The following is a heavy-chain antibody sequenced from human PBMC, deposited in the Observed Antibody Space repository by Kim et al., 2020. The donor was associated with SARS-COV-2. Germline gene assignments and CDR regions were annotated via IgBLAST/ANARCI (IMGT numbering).Heavy chain of an antibody. Sequence: ASVKVSCKAFGYTFTSYYMHWVRQAPGQGLECMGIINPSGGSTSYVQKFQGRVTMTRDTSTSTVYMELSSLRSEDTAVYYCAIVGYSYGSYYYGVDVWGHGTTVTVSS. CDR1: GYTFTSYY. V-gene: IGHV1-46*01. D-gene: IGHD5-18*01. CDR3: AIVGYSYGSYYYGVDV. CDR2: INPSGGST. J-gene: IGHJ6*02.